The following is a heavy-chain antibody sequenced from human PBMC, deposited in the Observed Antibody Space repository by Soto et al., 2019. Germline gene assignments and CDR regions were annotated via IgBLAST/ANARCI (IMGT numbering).Heavy chain of an antibody. J-gene: IGHJ6*02. CDR1: GFTFSSYG. D-gene: IGHD2-2*01. CDR2: ISYDGSNK. CDR3: AKGQDIVVVPDHYYYGMDV. Sequence: GGSLRLSCAASGFTFSSYGMHWVRQAPGKGLEWVAVISYDGSNKYYADSVKGRFTISRDNSKNTLYLQMNSLRAEDTAVYYCAKGQDIVVVPDHYYYGMDVWGQGTTVTVSS. V-gene: IGHV3-30*18.